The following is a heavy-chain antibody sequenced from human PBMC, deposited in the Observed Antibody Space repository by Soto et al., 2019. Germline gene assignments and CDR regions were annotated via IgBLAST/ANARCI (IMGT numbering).Heavy chain of an antibody. J-gene: IGHJ4*02. CDR3: ARLQLVQKVIDY. CDR2: IFYSGGT. Sequence: PSETLSLTCTVSGDSISTCYWSWIRQPPGKGLQWIGYIFYSGGTAYNPSLKSRVTISLDMSKKQISLKLSSVTTADTATYFCARLQLVQKVIDYWGQGTLVTVSS. CDR1: GDSISTCY. V-gene: IGHV4-59*01. D-gene: IGHD1-1*01.